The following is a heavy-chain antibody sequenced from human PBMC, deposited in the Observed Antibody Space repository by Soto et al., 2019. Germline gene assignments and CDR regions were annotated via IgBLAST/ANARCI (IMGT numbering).Heavy chain of an antibody. Sequence: GGSLRLSCAASGFTFSSYAMSWVRQTPGKGLEWVSGLSGSGFSTHYADSVKGRFTMSRDNSKNTLYLQMGSLRVEDTAVYYCAKGPISSPNYYFDHWGQGTLVTVSS. D-gene: IGHD6-6*01. V-gene: IGHV3-23*01. CDR3: AKGPISSPNYYFDH. CDR1: GFTFSSYA. CDR2: LSGSGFST. J-gene: IGHJ4*02.